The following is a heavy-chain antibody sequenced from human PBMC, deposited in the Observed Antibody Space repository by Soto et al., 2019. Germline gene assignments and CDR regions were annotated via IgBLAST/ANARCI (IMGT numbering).Heavy chain of an antibody. CDR1: GFTFNHYA. CDR3: AKDSTVTTSIYFYYYGFDV. Sequence: VQLLESGGGLVQPGGSLRLACTASGFTFNHYAMSWVRQAPGKGLEWVSAVSGRGGSTKYADSVKGRFIISRDNSNSKLYLQMESLRGEDTAVYYCAKDSTVTTSIYFYYYGFDVWGQGTTVTVSS. V-gene: IGHV3-23*01. CDR2: VSGRGGST. D-gene: IGHD4-17*01. J-gene: IGHJ6*01.